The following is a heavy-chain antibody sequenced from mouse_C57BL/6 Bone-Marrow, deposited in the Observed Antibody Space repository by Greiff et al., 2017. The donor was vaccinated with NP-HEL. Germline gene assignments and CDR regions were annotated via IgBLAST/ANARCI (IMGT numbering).Heavy chain of an antibody. J-gene: IGHJ4*01. D-gene: IGHD2-3*01. CDR2: ISDGGSYT. Sequence: EVKLEESGGGLVKPGGSLKLSCAASGFTFSSYAMSWVRQTPEKRLEWVATISDGGSYTYYPDNVKGRFTISRDNAKNNLYLQMSHLKSEDTAMYYCAREGEDDGYFYAMDYWGQGTSVTVSS. CDR3: AREGEDDGYFYAMDY. V-gene: IGHV5-4*01. CDR1: GFTFSSYA.